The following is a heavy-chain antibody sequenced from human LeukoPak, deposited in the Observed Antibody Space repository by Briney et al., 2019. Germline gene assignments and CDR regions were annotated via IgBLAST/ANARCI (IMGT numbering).Heavy chain of an antibody. CDR3: TRDLTL. J-gene: IGHJ4*02. CDR1: GFTFSNYA. V-gene: IGHV3-23*01. CDR2: MSGGGDAT. Sequence: GGSLRLSCAASGFTFSNYAMSWVRQTPGKGLEWVSAMSGGGDATYYADSVKGRFTISRDNSKNTLYLQMNSLRAEDTAVYFCTRDLTLWGQGTLVTVSS.